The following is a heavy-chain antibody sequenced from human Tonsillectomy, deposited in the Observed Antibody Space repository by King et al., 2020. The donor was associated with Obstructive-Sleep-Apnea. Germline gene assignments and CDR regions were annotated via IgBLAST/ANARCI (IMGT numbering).Heavy chain of an antibody. CDR2: VNPYSGNT. D-gene: IGHD3-10*01. V-gene: IGHV1-8*01. J-gene: IGHJ4*02. CDR3: AGRVGQYGSGSYWPY. CDR1: GYTFPGYD. Sequence: VQLVESGTEVKKPGASVKGSCKASGYTFPGYDINRVLQATGQGLEWMGCVNPYSGNTGYAQKFQGRVTMTRNTAISTAYMELSSLRSEDAAVYYCAGRVGQYGSGSYWPYWGQGTLVTVSS.